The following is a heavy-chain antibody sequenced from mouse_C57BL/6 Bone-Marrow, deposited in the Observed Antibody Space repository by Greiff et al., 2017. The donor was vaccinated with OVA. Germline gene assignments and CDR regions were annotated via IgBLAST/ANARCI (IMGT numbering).Heavy chain of an antibody. CDR1: GYTFTSYW. CDR2: IYPSDSET. CDR3: ARGGYYPYFDV. V-gene: IGHV1-61*01. D-gene: IGHD2-3*01. Sequence: VQLQQPGAELVRPGSSVKLSCKASGYTFTSYWMDWVKQRPGQGLEWIGNIYPSDSETHYNQKFKDKATVTVDKSSSTAYMQLSSLTSEDSAVYYCARGGYYPYFDVWGTGTTVTVSS. J-gene: IGHJ1*03.